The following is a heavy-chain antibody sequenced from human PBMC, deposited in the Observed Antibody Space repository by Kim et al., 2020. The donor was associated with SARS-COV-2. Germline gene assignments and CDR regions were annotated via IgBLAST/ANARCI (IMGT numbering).Heavy chain of an antibody. V-gene: IGHV3-11*01. CDR2: ISSSGSTI. CDR3: ARDYDILTGYYRSWYFDL. Sequence: GGSLRLSCAASGFTFSDYYMSWIRQAPGKGLEWVSYISSSGSTIYYADSVKGRFTISRDNAKNSLYLQMNSLRAEDTAVYYCARDYDILTGYYRSWYFDLWGRGTLVTVSS. CDR1: GFTFSDYY. D-gene: IGHD3-9*01. J-gene: IGHJ2*01.